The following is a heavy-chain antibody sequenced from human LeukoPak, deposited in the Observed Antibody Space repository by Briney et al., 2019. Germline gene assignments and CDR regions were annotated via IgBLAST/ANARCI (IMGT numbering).Heavy chain of an antibody. CDR1: GGSISSGGYY. V-gene: IGHV4-31*03. J-gene: IGHJ6*02. CDR3: ASGYCSSTSCYTAV. CDR2: IYYGGST. D-gene: IGHD2-2*02. Sequence: SQTLSLTCTVSGGSISSGGYYWSWIRPHPGKGLEWIGYIYYGGSTYYNPSLKSRVTISVDTSKNQFSLKLSSVTAADTAVYYCASGYCSSTSCYTAVWGQGTTVTVSS.